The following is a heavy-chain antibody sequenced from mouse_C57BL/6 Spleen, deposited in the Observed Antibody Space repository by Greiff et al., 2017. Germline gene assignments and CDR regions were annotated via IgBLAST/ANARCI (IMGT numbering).Heavy chain of an antibody. D-gene: IGHD1-1*01. J-gene: IGHJ2*01. Sequence: EVKLVESGGDLVKPGGSLKLSCAASGFTFSSYGMSWVRQTPDKRLEWVATISSGGSYTYYPDSVKGRFTISRDNAKNTLYLQMSSLKSEDTAMYYCARHATLTTVVAHFDYWGQGTTLTVSS. CDR1: GFTFSSYG. CDR3: ARHATLTTVVAHFDY. V-gene: IGHV5-6*01. CDR2: ISSGGSYT.